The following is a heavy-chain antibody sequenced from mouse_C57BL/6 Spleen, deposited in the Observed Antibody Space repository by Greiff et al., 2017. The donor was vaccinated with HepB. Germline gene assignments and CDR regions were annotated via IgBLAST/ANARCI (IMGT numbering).Heavy chain of an antibody. CDR2: IYPGSGST. CDR3: ARERAYGYDDYYAMDY. Sequence: VQLVESGAELVKPGASVKMSCKASGYTFTSYWITWVKQRPGQGLEWIGDIYPGSGSTNYNEKFKSKATLTVDTSSSTAYMQLSSLTSEDSAVYYCARERAYGYDDYYAMDYWGQGTSVTVSS. D-gene: IGHD2-2*01. V-gene: IGHV1-55*01. J-gene: IGHJ4*01. CDR1: GYTFTSYW.